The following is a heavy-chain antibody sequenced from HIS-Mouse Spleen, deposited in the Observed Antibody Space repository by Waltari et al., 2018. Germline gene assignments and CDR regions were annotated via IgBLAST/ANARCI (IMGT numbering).Heavy chain of an antibody. CDR1: GFTFRSDV. D-gene: IGHD6-19*01. V-gene: IGHV3-30-3*01. CDR2: ISYDGSNK. CDR3: ARASVVGSGHFDY. J-gene: IGHJ4*02. Sequence: QVQLVESGGGVVQPGRSLRLSCAASGFTFRSDVMPWVVKAPGKGLEWVAVISYDGSNKYYADSVKGRFTISRDNSKNTLYLQMNSLRAEDTAVYYCARASVVGSGHFDYWGQGTLVTVSS.